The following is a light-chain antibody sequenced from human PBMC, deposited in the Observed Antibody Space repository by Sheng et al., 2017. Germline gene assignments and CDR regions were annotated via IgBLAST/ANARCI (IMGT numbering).Light chain of an antibody. Sequence: SYELTQPPSVSVAPGQTARITCGGNNIESKSVHWYQQKPGQAPVLVVYDDSDRPSGIPERFSGSNSGNTATLTISRVEVGDEADYYCQVWDSSSDVVFGGGAKLTVL. J-gene: IGLJ2*01. V-gene: IGLV3-21*02. CDR3: QVWDSSSDVV. CDR2: DDS. CDR1: NIESKS.